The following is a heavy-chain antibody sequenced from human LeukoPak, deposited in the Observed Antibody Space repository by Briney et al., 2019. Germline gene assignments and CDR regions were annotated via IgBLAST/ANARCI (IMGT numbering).Heavy chain of an antibody. J-gene: IGHJ5*02. V-gene: IGHV1-18*01. CDR2: ISAYNGNT. CDR3: ARTIWELTICGVVTNNWFDP. CDR1: GYTFTSYG. Sequence: ASVKVSCKASGYTFTSYGISWVRQAPGQGLEWMGWISAYNGNTNYAQKLQGRVTMTTDTSTSTAYMELRSLRSDDTAVYYCARTIWELTICGVVTNNWFDPWGQGTLVTVSS. D-gene: IGHD3-3*01.